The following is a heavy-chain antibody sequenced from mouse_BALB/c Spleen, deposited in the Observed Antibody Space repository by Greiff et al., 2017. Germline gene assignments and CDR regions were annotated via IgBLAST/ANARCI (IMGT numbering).Heavy chain of an antibody. V-gene: IGHV1-76*01. D-gene: IGHD3-2*02. CDR2: IYPGSGNT. Sequence: VQLQQSEAELVRPGVSVKLSCKPSASPFTDYYITWVNRRPGQGLEWIARIYPGSGNTYYNEKFQGKATLTAEKSSSTAYMQLSSLTSEDFVVYFCARSRLGYSMDYWGQGTSVTVSS. J-gene: IGHJ4*01. CDR3: ARSRLGYSMDY. CDR1: ASPFTDYY.